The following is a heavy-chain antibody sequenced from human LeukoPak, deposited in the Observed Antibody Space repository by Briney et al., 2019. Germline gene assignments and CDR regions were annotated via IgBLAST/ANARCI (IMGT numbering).Heavy chain of an antibody. CDR1: GFTFSRYW. CDR3: ARGGDGYTP. Sequence: GGSLRLSCAASGFTFSRYWMSWVRQAPGKGLEWVANIKQDGSEKHYVDSVEGRFTISRDNAKNSLYLQMNSLRAEDTAMYYCARGGDGYTPWGQGTLVTVSS. V-gene: IGHV3-7*01. CDR2: IKQDGSEK. J-gene: IGHJ5*02. D-gene: IGHD5-24*01.